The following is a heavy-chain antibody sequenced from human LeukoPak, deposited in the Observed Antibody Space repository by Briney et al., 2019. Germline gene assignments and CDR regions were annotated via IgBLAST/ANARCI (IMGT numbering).Heavy chain of an antibody. V-gene: IGHV3-74*01. D-gene: IGHD1-26*01. CDR2: IISDGSRT. Sequence: PGGSLRLSCAASGFTFSIYWMHWVRQVPGKGLVWVSRIISDGSRTTYADSVKGRFTISRDNAKNTLYLQMNSLRAEDTAVYYCAKAGGSYFYYYYMDIWGKGTTVTVSS. CDR1: GFTFSIYW. J-gene: IGHJ6*03. CDR3: AKAGGSYFYYYYMDI.